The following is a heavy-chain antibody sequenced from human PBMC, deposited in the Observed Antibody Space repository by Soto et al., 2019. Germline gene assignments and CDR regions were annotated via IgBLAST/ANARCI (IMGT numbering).Heavy chain of an antibody. V-gene: IGHV1-18*01. Sequence: GASVKLSCKASRDSVXSYGISWVRQSPGQGLEWMGWISAYNGNTNYAQKLQGRVTMTTDTSTSTAYMELRSLRSYDTAVYYCARGFSDYAGYWGQGTLVTVSS. J-gene: IGHJ4*02. CDR3: ARGFSDYAGY. CDR1: RDSVXSYG. CDR2: ISAYNGNT. D-gene: IGHD4-17*01.